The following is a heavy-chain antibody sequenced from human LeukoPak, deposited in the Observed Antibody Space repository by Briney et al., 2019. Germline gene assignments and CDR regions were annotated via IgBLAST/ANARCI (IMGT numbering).Heavy chain of an antibody. CDR3: AHERLWFGEFDYYYYGMDV. Sequence: SGPTLVNPTQTLTLTCTFSGFSLSTSGVGVGWIRQPPGKALEWLALIYWDDDKRYSPSLKSRLTITKDTSKNQVVLTMTNMDPVDTATYYCAHERLWFGEFDYYYYGMDVWGQGTTVTVSS. D-gene: IGHD3-10*01. J-gene: IGHJ6*02. CDR1: GFSLSTSGVG. CDR2: IYWDDDK. V-gene: IGHV2-5*02.